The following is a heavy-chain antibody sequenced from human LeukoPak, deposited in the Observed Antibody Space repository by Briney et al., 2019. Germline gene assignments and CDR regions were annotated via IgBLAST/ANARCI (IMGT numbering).Heavy chain of an antibody. Sequence: GGSLRLSCAASGFTFSSYSMNWVRQAPGKGLEWVSYISSSSSTIYYADSVKGRFTISRDNAKNSLFLQMNSLRVEDTAVYYCAKAANWGYYFDYWGQGALVTVSS. CDR1: GFTFSSYS. CDR2: ISSSSSTI. J-gene: IGHJ4*02. D-gene: IGHD7-27*01. CDR3: AKAANWGYYFDY. V-gene: IGHV3-48*01.